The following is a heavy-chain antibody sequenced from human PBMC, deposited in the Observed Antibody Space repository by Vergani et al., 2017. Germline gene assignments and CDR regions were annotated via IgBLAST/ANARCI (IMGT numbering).Heavy chain of an antibody. Sequence: QWGAGLLKPSETLSLTCAVYGGSFSGYYWSWIRQPPGKALEWLAHIFSNDEKSYSTSLKSRLTISKDTSKSQVVLTMTNMDPVDTATYYCALEYYYDSSGYYYFDYWGQGTLVTVSS. V-gene: IGHV2-26*01. CDR1: GGSFSGYYW. J-gene: IGHJ4*02. D-gene: IGHD3-22*01. CDR3: ALEYYYDSSGYYYFDY. CDR2: IFSNDEK.